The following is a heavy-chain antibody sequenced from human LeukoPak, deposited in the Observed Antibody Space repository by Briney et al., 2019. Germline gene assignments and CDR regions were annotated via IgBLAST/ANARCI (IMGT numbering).Heavy chain of an antibody. CDR2: ISPFNGNT. D-gene: IGHD2-15*01. CDR3: ARDLDTVVVAAALRHYGLGV. V-gene: IGHV1-18*01. J-gene: IGHJ6*02. Sequence: GASVKVSCKASGYTFTSYGISWVRQAPGQGLEWMGWISPFNGNTNYAQKVQGRVTMTTDTSTSTVYMELRSLRSDDTAVYYCARDLDTVVVAAALRHYGLGVWGQGTTVTVSS. CDR1: GYTFTSYG.